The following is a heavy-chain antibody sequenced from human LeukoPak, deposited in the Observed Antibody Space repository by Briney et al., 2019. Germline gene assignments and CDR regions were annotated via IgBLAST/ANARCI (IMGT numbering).Heavy chain of an antibody. CDR3: ARGPAPDFWSGYYQKNFDY. Sequence: GASVKVSCKASGGTFISYAISWVRQAPGQGLEWMGGIIPIFGTANYAQKFQGRVTITADESTSTAYMELSSLRSEDTAVYYCARGPAPDFWSGYYQKNFDYWGQGTLVTVSS. CDR1: GGTFISYA. V-gene: IGHV1-69*13. CDR2: IIPIFGTA. D-gene: IGHD3-3*01. J-gene: IGHJ4*02.